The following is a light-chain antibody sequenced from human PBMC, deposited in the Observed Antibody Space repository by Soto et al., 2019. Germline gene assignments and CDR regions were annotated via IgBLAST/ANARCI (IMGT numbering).Light chain of an antibody. CDR1: QSISNW. J-gene: IGKJ1*01. Sequence: DIQMTQSPSTLSASVGDRVTITCRASQSISNWLAWYQQKPGKAPKVLIYDASTLESVVPSRFSGSGPGTESTLTISSLQPDDFATYYCQQYNSYWTCGQGTKVDIK. CDR2: DAS. CDR3: QQYNSYWT. V-gene: IGKV1-5*01.